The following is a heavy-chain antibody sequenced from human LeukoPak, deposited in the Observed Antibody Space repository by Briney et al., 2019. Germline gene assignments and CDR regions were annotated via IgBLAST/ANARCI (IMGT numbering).Heavy chain of an antibody. V-gene: IGHV4-59*01. CDR2: IYYSGST. Sequence: SETLSLTCTVSGGSISSYYWSWIRQPPGKGLEWIGYIYYSGSTNYNPSLKSRVTISVDTSKNQFSLKLSSVPAADTAVYYCARTGIEITRGWFDPWGQGTLVTVSS. D-gene: IGHD5-24*01. J-gene: IGHJ5*02. CDR1: GGSISSYY. CDR3: ARTGIEITRGWFDP.